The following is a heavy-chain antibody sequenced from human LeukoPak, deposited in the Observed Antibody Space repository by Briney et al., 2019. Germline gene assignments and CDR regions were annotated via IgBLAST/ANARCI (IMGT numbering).Heavy chain of an antibody. Sequence: GGSLRLSCAASGFTFSSYSMNWVRQAPGKGLEWVSSISSSSSYIYYADSVKGRFTIYRDNAKNSLYLQMNSLRAEDTAVYYCARESIKTPDYYGSGSYGAFDIWCQGTMVTVAS. CDR2: ISSSSSYI. J-gene: IGHJ3*02. V-gene: IGHV3-21*01. CDR1: GFTFSSYS. CDR3: ARESIKTPDYYGSGSYGAFDI. D-gene: IGHD3-10*01.